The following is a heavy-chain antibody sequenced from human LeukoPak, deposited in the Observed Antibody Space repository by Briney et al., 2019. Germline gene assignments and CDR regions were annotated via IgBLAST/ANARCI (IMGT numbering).Heavy chain of an antibody. Sequence: SETLSLTCTVSGGSISSYYWSWIRQPPGKGLEWIGYIYYSGSTNYNPSLKSRVTISVDTSKNQFSLKLSSVTAADTAVYYCARLSGGIVLMVYAPGYFDYWGQGTLVTVSS. CDR3: ARLSGGIVLMVYAPGYFDY. CDR2: IYYSGST. D-gene: IGHD2-8*01. V-gene: IGHV4-59*01. J-gene: IGHJ4*02. CDR1: GGSISSYY.